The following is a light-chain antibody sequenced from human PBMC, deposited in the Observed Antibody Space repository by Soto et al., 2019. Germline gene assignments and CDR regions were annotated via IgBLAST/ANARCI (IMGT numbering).Light chain of an antibody. CDR2: GAS. Sequence: EIVLMQSPGTLSLSPGERATLSCRASQSVSSSYLAWYQHKPGQAPRLLIYGASSRATGIPDRFSGSGSGTDFTLTISRLAPEDFAVYYCQQYGSSPTFGQGTKVDIK. V-gene: IGKV3-20*01. CDR3: QQYGSSPT. CDR1: QSVSSSY. J-gene: IGKJ1*01.